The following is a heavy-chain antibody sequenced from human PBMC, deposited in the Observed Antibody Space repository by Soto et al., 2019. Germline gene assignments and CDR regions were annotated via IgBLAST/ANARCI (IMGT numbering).Heavy chain of an antibody. V-gene: IGHV3-48*03. CDR2: ISFSGSTI. Sequence: GGSLRLSCSASGFSFSDYEMNWVRQAPGKGREWIAHISFSGSTIYYADSVKGRFSISRDNSKNFLYLQMSGLRADDSAVYYCTRGAGFFYGVDVWGLGTTVTVSS. CDR3: TRGAGFFYGVDV. D-gene: IGHD3-10*01. J-gene: IGHJ6*02. CDR1: GFSFSDYE.